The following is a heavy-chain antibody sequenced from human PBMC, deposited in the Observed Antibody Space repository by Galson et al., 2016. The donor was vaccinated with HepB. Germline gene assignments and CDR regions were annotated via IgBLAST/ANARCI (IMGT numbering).Heavy chain of an antibody. J-gene: IGHJ6*02. CDR1: GFTFSDYY. CDR2: ISNSGTTV. V-gene: IGHV3-11*01. D-gene: IGHD3-22*01. Sequence: SLRLSCAASGFTFSDYYMSWIRQAPGKGLEWVSYISNSGTTVYYGDSVKGRFTISRDNANDSLYLHMDSLRAEDTAVYYCARDLNYYDTRTWGMDVWGQGTTVTVS. CDR3: ARDLNYYDTRTWGMDV.